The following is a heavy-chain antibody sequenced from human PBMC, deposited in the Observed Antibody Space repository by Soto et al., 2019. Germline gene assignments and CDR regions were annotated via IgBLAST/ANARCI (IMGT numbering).Heavy chain of an antibody. CDR3: ARASWIQSLDY. CDR2: IYYSGST. CDR1: GGSISSYY. J-gene: IGHJ4*02. D-gene: IGHD5-18*01. V-gene: IGHV4-59*01. Sequence: SETLSLTCTVSGGSISSYYWSWIRQPPGKGLEWIGYIYYSGSTNYNPSLKSRVTISVDTSKNQFSLKLSSVTAADTAVYYCARASWIQSLDYWGQGTLVTVSS.